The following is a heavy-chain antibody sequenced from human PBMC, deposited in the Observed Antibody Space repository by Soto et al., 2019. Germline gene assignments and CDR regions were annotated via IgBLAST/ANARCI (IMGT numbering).Heavy chain of an antibody. Sequence: PGGSLRLSCAPSGFTFSSYEMNWVRQAPGKGLEWVSYISVSGTMRFYADAVKGRFTISRDNTKKILYLQMNSLRAADTALYYCATAGLTGTVWGQGTTVTVSS. CDR2: ISVSGTMR. D-gene: IGHD3-9*01. CDR1: GFTFSSYE. J-gene: IGHJ6*02. CDR3: ATAGLTGTV. V-gene: IGHV3-48*03.